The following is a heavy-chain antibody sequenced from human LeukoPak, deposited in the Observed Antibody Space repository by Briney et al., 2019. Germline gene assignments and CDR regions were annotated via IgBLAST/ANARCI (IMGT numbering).Heavy chain of an antibody. Sequence: PGGSLRLSCATSGFTFTTFWMHWVRQAPGKGLVWVSRINHDGSSTNYADSVKGRFTISRDNAKNTVYLQMNSLRAEDTAVYYCVRDWGYDSSGYWQKYFDTWGQGTLVTVFS. CDR3: VRDWGYDSSGYWQKYFDT. V-gene: IGHV3-74*01. CDR2: INHDGSST. CDR1: GFTFTTFW. J-gene: IGHJ4*02. D-gene: IGHD3-22*01.